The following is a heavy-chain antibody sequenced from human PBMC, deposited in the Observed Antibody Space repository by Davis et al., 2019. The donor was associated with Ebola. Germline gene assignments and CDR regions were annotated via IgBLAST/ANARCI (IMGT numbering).Heavy chain of an antibody. V-gene: IGHV3-21*01. CDR3: VRDPALVVTGGGWFFGL. D-gene: IGHD2-21*02. CDR2: ISSSSNYI. CDR1: GFTFSSNS. J-gene: IGHJ2*01. Sequence: PGGSLRLSCAASGFTFSSNSMNWARQAPGKGLEWVSFISSSSNYIYYADSVKGRFTVSRDNAKNSLYLQMNSLRAEDTAVYYCVRDPALVVTGGGWFFGLWGRGTLVTVSS.